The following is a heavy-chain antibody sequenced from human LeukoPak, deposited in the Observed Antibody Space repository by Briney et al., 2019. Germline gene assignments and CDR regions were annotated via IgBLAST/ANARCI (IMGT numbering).Heavy chain of an antibody. Sequence: ASVKVSCKASGGTFSSYAISWVRQAPGQGLEWMGEIIPIFGTANYAQKFQGRVTITADESTSTAYMELSSLRSEDTAVYYCARENAAMGSFDYWGQGTLVTVSS. CDR1: GGTFSSYA. CDR2: IIPIFGTA. J-gene: IGHJ4*02. CDR3: ARENAAMGSFDY. V-gene: IGHV1-69*13. D-gene: IGHD5-18*01.